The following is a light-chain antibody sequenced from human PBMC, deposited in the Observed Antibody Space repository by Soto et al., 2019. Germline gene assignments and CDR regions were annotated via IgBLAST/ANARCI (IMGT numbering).Light chain of an antibody. Sequence: ETVLTQSPATLSVSPGERATLSCRASRSISNTLVWYQQKPGQAPRLLISGASTRATGIPARFSGSGSGADFTLTISSLQSEDLAFYYRQQYSDWPITFGQGTRLEI. V-gene: IGKV3-15*01. CDR3: QQYSDWPIT. CDR2: GAS. CDR1: RSISNT. J-gene: IGKJ5*01.